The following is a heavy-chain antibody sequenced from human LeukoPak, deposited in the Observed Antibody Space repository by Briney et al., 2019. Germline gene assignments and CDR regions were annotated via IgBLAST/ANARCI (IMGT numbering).Heavy chain of an antibody. CDR2: IYYSGST. V-gene: IGHV4-61*01. J-gene: IGHJ6*02. CDR1: GGSVSSGSYY. CDR3: ARGDYYYGMDV. Sequence: PSETLSLTCTVSGGSVSSGSYYWSWIRQPPGKGLEWIGYIYYSGSTNYNPSLKSRVTISVDTSKNQFSLKLSSVTAADTAVYYCARGDYYYGMDVWGQGTTVTVFS.